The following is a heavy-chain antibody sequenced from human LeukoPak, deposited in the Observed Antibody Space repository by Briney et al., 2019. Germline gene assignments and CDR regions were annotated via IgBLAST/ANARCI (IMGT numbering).Heavy chain of an antibody. CDR1: GGTFSSYA. V-gene: IGHV1-69*13. Sequence: GASVKVSCKASGGTFSSYAISWVRQAPGQGLEWMGGIIPIFGTANYAQKFQGRVTITADESTSTAYMELSSLRSEDTAVYYCARANCSSTSCYSGAEYFQHWGQGTLVTVSS. CDR3: ARANCSSTSCYSGAEYFQH. J-gene: IGHJ1*01. CDR2: IIPIFGTA. D-gene: IGHD2-2*01.